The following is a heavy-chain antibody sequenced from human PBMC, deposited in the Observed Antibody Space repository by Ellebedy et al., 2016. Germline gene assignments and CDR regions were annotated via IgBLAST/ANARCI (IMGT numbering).Heavy chain of an antibody. CDR2: LHSDGSA. Sequence: GGSLRLSXVVSGFDVSKNYMSWVRRAPGKGLEWVSVLHSDGSAHYADSVKGRFTVSRDASRNTLFLQMISVRAEDTAMYYCARHGANCFDHWGQGTLVTVSS. J-gene: IGHJ4*02. CDR3: ARHGANCFDH. V-gene: IGHV3-66*04. CDR1: GFDVSKNY. D-gene: IGHD3-16*01.